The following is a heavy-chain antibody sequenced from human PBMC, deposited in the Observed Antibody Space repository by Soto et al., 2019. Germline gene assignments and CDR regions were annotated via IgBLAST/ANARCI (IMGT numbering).Heavy chain of an antibody. Sequence: QVQLVQSGAEVKKPGSSVKVSCKASGGTFSSYAISWVRQAPGQGLEWMGGIIPIFGTANYAQKFQSIVTITADESTSTAYMELSSLRSEDTAVYYCARDLMSLYSSSSTYCYYGMDVWGQGTTVTVSS. V-gene: IGHV1-69*01. CDR3: ARDLMSLYSSSSTYCYYGMDV. CDR1: GGTFSSYA. CDR2: IIPIFGTA. J-gene: IGHJ6*02. D-gene: IGHD6-6*01.